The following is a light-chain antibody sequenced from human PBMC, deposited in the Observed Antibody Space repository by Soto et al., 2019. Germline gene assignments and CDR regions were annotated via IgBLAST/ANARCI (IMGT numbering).Light chain of an antibody. CDR2: DAS. V-gene: IGKV3-11*01. Sequence: EIVLTQSPATLSLSPGDRATLSCRASQSVTTFLAWYQQKPGQAPRLLIYDASDRAPGIPARFSGSGSGTEFTLTISSLQSEDFAVYYCQQYNNWPPWTFGQGTKVDI. CDR3: QQYNNWPPWT. J-gene: IGKJ1*01. CDR1: QSVTTF.